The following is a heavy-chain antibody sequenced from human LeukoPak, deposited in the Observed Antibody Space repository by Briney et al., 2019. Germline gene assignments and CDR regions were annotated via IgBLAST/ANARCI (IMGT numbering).Heavy chain of an antibody. J-gene: IGHJ4*02. Sequence: GASVKVSCKASGGTFSSYASSWVRQAPGQGLEGMGGIIPIFGTANYAQKFQGRVTITADESTSTAYMELRSLRSEDTAVYYCARNGYSSSWYRNWGQGTLVTVSS. D-gene: IGHD6-13*01. CDR1: GGTFSSYA. V-gene: IGHV1-69*13. CDR2: IIPIFGTA. CDR3: ARNGYSSSWYRN.